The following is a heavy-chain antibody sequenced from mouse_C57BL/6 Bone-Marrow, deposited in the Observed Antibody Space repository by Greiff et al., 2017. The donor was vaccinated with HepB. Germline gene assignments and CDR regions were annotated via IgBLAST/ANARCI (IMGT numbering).Heavy chain of an antibody. CDR1: GYTFTSYW. D-gene: IGHD1-1*01. CDR3: ARWGYGSSYWYFDV. CDR2: IDPNSGGT. J-gene: IGHJ1*03. V-gene: IGHV1-72*01. Sequence: QVQLQQSGAELVKPGASVKLSCKASGYTFTSYWMHWVKQRPGRGLEWIGRIDPNSGGTKYNEKFKSKATLTVDKPSSTAYMQLSRRTSEDYAVYYCARWGYGSSYWYFDVWGTGTTVTVSS.